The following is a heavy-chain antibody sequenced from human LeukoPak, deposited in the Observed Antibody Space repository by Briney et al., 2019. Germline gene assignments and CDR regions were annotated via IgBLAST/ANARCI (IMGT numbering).Heavy chain of an antibody. J-gene: IGHJ4*02. Sequence: SVKVSCKASGYTFTGYYMHWVRQAPGQGLEWMGRIIPIFGTANYAQKFQGRVTITTDESTSTAYMELSSLRSEDTAVYYCARDRSYYGSGSYYDYWGQGTLVTVSS. CDR3: ARDRSYYGSGSYYDY. V-gene: IGHV1-69*05. D-gene: IGHD3-10*01. CDR1: GYTFTGYY. CDR2: IIPIFGTA.